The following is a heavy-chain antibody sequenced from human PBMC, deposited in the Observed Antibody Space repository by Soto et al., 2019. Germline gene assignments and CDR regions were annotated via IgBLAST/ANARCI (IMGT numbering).Heavy chain of an antibody. CDR1: GYTFNYYA. D-gene: IGHD3-22*01. CDR2: ISYGGSNK. V-gene: IGHV3-30-3*01. CDR3: ARTPETGGYYHYFDY. Sequence: SLRLSCAASGYTFNYYAMHWVRQAPGKGLEWVALISYGGSNKYYADSVKGRFTISRDNSENTLYLQMNSLGVEDTAVYYCARTPETGGYYHYFDYWGRGTLVTVSS. J-gene: IGHJ4*02.